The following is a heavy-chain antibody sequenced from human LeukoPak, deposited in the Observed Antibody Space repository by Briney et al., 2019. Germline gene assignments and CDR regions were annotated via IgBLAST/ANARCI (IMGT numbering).Heavy chain of an antibody. Sequence: GGSLRLSCAASGFTFSSFALNWVRLAPGKGLEWVSAISGSGVNTYYADSVKGRFTISRDKSNTTMFLQMNNLRAEDTAVYYCAKTGYNWESADYLDSWGQGTLVTVSS. CDR3: AKTGYNWESADYLDS. CDR2: ISGSGVNT. CDR1: GFTFSSFA. D-gene: IGHD3-16*01. V-gene: IGHV3-23*01. J-gene: IGHJ4*02.